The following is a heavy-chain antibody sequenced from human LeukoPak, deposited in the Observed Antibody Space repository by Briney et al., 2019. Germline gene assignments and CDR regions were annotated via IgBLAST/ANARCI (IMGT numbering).Heavy chain of an antibody. Sequence: SETLSLTCTVSGGSISSYYWSWIRQPAGKGLEWIGRIYTSGSTNYNPSLKSRVTMSVDTSKNQFSLKLSSVTDADTAVYYCARGNYDILTGYPYFDYWGQGTLVTVSS. CDR2: IYTSGST. D-gene: IGHD3-9*01. V-gene: IGHV4-4*07. CDR1: GGSISSYY. J-gene: IGHJ4*02. CDR3: ARGNYDILTGYPYFDY.